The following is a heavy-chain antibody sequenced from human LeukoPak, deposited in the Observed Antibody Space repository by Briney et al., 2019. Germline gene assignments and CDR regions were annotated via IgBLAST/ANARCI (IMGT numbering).Heavy chain of an antibody. CDR2: IIPIFGIA. J-gene: IGHJ5*02. CDR3: ARGMTTVTTWWFDP. CDR1: GGTFSSYA. Sequence: ASAKVSCKASGGTFSSYAISWVRQAPGQGLEWMGRIIPIFGIANYAQKFQGRVTITADKSTSTAYMELSSLRSEDTAVYYCARGMTTVTTWWFDPWGQGTLVTVSS. D-gene: IGHD4-17*01. V-gene: IGHV1-69*04.